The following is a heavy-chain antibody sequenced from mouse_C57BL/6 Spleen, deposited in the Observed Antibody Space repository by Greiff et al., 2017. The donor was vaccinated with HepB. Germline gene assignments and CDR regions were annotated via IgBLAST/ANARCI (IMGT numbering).Heavy chain of an antibody. V-gene: IGHV1-54*01. J-gene: IGHJ2*01. CDR2: INPGSGGT. CDR1: GYAFTNYL. D-gene: IGHD3-2*02. CDR3: ARWTAQADY. Sequence: VQLQQSGAELVRPGTSVKVSCKASGYAFTNYLIEWVKQRPGQGLEWIGVINPGSGGTNYNEKFKGKATLTADKSSSTAYMQLSSLTSEDSAVYFCARWTAQADYWGQGTTLTVSS.